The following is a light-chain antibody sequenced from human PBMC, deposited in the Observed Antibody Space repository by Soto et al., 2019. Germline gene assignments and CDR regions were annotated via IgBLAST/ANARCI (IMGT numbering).Light chain of an antibody. CDR3: QQRSNFSPYT. CDR1: QSVSSY. V-gene: IGKV3-11*01. CDR2: DES. J-gene: IGKJ2*01. Sequence: EIVLTQSPAILSLSPGVRATLACLARQSVSSYLSWYQQKPCQAPRLHFYDESHRATAIPARFSSSGSGTDFTLTISMLEPEDSAVCYCQQRSNFSPYTFVQGTMLEIK.